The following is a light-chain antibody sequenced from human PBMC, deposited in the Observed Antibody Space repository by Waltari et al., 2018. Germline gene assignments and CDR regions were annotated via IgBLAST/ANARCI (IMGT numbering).Light chain of an antibody. CDR2: VNN. CDR1: SSNIGTNT. Sequence: QSVLTQPPSASGTPGQRVTISCSGSSSNIGTNTVNWYQQLPGTAPKLLIYVNNQRPSGVPDRVSGSKSGTSASLAISGLQSEDEADYYCAAWDSSLNGFWAFGGGTKLTVL. V-gene: IGLV1-44*01. CDR3: AAWDSSLNGFWA. J-gene: IGLJ3*02.